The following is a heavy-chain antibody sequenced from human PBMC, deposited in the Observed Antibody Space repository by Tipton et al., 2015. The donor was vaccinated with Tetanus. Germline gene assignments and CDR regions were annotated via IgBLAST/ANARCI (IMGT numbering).Heavy chain of an antibody. D-gene: IGHD6-6*01. CDR3: ARNTSSSPWFDP. V-gene: IGHV4-39*01. CDR1: GGSISSYTSY. CDR2: VYYSGGT. J-gene: IGHJ5*02. Sequence: LRLSCTVSGGSISSYTSYWGWLRQAPGKGLEWIATVYYSGGTYYNPSLKSRVTISVDTSKNQFSLELASVTAADTAVYYCARNTSSSPWFDPWGQGTLVTVSS.